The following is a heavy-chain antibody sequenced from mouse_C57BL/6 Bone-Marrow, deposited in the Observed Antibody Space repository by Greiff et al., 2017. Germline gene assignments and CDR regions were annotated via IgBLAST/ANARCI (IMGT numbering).Heavy chain of an antibody. CDR1: GYAFSSSW. D-gene: IGHD1-1*01. CDR3: ARWGVVATDYAMDY. J-gene: IGHJ4*01. CDR2: IYPGDGDT. V-gene: IGHV1-82*01. Sequence: VKLMESGPELVKPGASVKISCKASGYAFSSSWMNWVKQRPGKGLEWIGRIYPGDGDTNYNGKFKGKATLTADKSSSTAYMQLSSLTSEDSAVYFCARWGVVATDYAMDYWGQGTSVTVSS.